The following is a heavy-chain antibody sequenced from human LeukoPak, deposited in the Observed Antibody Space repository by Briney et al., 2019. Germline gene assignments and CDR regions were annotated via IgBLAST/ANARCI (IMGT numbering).Heavy chain of an antibody. CDR3: ARDRFYQLRDDAFES. J-gene: IGHJ3*02. CDR2: IYYSGST. D-gene: IGHD2-2*01. V-gene: IGHV4-31*03. CDR1: GGSISSGGYY. Sequence: SQTLSLTCTVSGGSISSGGYYCSWIRQHPGKGLEWIGYIYYSGSTYYNPSLKSRVTISVDTSKIQFSLKLSSVTAADTAVYYCARDRFYQLRDDAFESWGQGTMVTVSS.